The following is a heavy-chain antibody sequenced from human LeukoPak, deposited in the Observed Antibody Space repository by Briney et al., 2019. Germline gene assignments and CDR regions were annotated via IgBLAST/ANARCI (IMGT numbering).Heavy chain of an antibody. CDR1: TFTLSTYA. CDR2: IRYDGSNK. Sequence: GGSLRLSCAASTFTLSTYAMHWVRQAPGKGLEWVAFIRYDGSNKYYADSVKGRFTISRDNSKNTLYLQMNSLRAEDTAVYYCAKDQYTYQPPYGMDVWGQGTTVTVSS. D-gene: IGHD2-2*01. CDR3: AKDQYTYQPPYGMDV. J-gene: IGHJ6*02. V-gene: IGHV3-30*02.